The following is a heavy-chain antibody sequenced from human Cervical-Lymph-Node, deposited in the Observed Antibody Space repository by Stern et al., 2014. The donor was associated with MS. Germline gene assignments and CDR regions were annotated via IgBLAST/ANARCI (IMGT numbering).Heavy chain of an antibody. Sequence: QVQLMQSGSEVKTPGASVKVSCKASGYSFSTYGISWVRQAPGQGLEWMGWVRNYNGDTQYAQKFQGRVTLTTDTSATTVPIELRSLKFDDPAMYYWAASYCSIDNCPARHDDWFAPWGQGTLVTVTS. V-gene: IGHV1-18*01. CDR1: GYSFSTYG. CDR2: VRNYNGDT. D-gene: IGHD2-2*01. J-gene: IGHJ5*02. CDR3: AASYCSIDNCPARHDDWFAP.